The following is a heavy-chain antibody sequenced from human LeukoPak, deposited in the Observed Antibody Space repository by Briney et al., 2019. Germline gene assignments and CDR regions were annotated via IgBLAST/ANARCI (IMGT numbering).Heavy chain of an antibody. J-gene: IGHJ4*02. D-gene: IGHD6-6*01. CDR2: FYSGGST. Sequence: GGSLRLSCAASGFTVSSNYMSWVRQAPGKGLEWVSVFYSGGSTYYADSVKGRFTISRDNSKNTLYLQMNSLRAEDTAVYYCARKRGSSSMIDYWGQGTLVTVSS. V-gene: IGHV3-53*01. CDR3: ARKRGSSSMIDY. CDR1: GFTVSSNY.